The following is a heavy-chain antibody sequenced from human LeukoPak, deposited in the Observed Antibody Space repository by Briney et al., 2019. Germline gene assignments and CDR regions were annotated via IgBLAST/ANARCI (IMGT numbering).Heavy chain of an antibody. J-gene: IGHJ4*02. CDR2: IYYSGST. Sequence: PSETLSLTCTVSGGSISSYYWSWIRQPPGKGLEWIGYIYYSGSTNYNPSLKSRVTISVDTSKNQFSLKLSSVTAADTAVYYCARGPVGDGYNSYPFDYWGQGTLVTVSS. V-gene: IGHV4-59*12. CDR1: GGSISSYY. CDR3: ARGPVGDGYNSYPFDY. D-gene: IGHD5-24*01.